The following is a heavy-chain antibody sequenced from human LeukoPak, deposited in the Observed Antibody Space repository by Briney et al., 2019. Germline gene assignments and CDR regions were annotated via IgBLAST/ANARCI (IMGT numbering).Heavy chain of an antibody. J-gene: IGHJ4*02. D-gene: IGHD6-19*01. CDR2: MSGSGGTT. V-gene: IGHV3-23*01. CDR1: GFTFSSYA. Sequence: SGGSLRLSCAASGFTFSSYAMSWVRQAPGKGLEWVSVMSGSGGTTYCADSVRGRFTISRDNSKNTLYLQMNSLRAEDTAVYYCARKSSGWYGSDNWGQGTLVTVSS. CDR3: ARKSSGWYGSDN.